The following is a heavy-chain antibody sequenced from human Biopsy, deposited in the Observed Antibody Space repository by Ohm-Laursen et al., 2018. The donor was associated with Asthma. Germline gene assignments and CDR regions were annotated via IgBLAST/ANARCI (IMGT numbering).Heavy chain of an antibody. CDR2: ISYTGSA. V-gene: IGHV4-39*01. CDR1: GGSMSSSSYY. J-gene: IGHJ4*02. Sequence: TLSLTCPVSGGSMSSSSYYWGWIRQPPGKGLEWMGSISYTGSAYHTPSLKSRVTISVDTSKNHFSLKLSSVTAADTAVYYCARHWDWGSFFDYWGQGTPVTVSS. CDR3: ARHWDWGSFFDY. D-gene: IGHD7-27*01.